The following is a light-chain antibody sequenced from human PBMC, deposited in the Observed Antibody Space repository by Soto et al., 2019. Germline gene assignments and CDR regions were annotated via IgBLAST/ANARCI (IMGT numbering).Light chain of an antibody. Sequence: QLTQSPGTLSASVGDRVTITCPASQSISTWLAWYQQKTGTAPKLLIYKASTLESGVPSRFSGSRSGTEFTLTVSSLQPDDFATYYCQQYNDSFPYTFGQGTKVDIK. V-gene: IGKV1-5*03. CDR3: QQYNDSFPYT. CDR2: KAS. CDR1: QSISTW. J-gene: IGKJ2*01.